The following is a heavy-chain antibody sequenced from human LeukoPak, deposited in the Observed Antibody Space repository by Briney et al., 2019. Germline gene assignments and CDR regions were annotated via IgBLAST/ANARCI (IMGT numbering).Heavy chain of an antibody. CDR1: GFTFSSYT. CDR3: ATLYDFWRYFDY. V-gene: IGHV3-23*01. Sequence: PGGSLRLSCTASGFTFSSYTMSWVRQAPGKGLEWVSAISGSGGSTYYADSVKGRFTISRDNSKNTLYLQMSSLRAEDTAVYYCATLYDFWRYFDYWGQGTLVTVSS. J-gene: IGHJ4*02. D-gene: IGHD3-3*01. CDR2: ISGSGGST.